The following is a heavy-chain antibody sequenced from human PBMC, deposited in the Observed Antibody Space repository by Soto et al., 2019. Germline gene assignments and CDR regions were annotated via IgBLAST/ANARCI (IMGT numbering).Heavy chain of an antibody. V-gene: IGHV3-30-3*01. CDR1: GVNFRSYG. D-gene: IGHD3-22*01. CDR2: ISYDGSNK. J-gene: IGHJ4*02. CDR3: ARGGYYDSSGYYPIDY. Sequence: GGSQRLSSTASGVNFRSYGMHWVRQAPGKGLEWVAVISYDGSNKYYADSVKGRFTISRDNSKNTLYLQMNSLRAEDTAVYYCARGGYYDSSGYYPIDYWGQGTLVTVSS.